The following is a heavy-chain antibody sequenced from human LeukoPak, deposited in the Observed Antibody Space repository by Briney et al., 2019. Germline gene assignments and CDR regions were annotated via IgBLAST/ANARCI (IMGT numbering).Heavy chain of an antibody. J-gene: IGHJ4*02. D-gene: IGHD6-13*01. CDR3: ARAPYSSSWYYFDF. V-gene: IGHV3-11*01. CDR1: GFAFSDYY. Sequence: GGYLRLSCAASGFAFSDYYMNWIRQAPGKGLEWISYISSSASIISYADSAKGRFTISRDNAKNSLYLQMNSLRVEDTAVYYCARAPYSSSWYYFDFWGQGTLVTVSS. CDR2: ISSSASII.